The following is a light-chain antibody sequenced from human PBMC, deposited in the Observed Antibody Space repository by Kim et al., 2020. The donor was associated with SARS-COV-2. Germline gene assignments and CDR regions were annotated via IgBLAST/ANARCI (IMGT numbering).Light chain of an antibody. V-gene: IGLV3-19*01. CDR2: GKN. Sequence: SSELTQDPAVSVALGQTVRTTCQGDRLRSYYATWYQQKPGQAPIVVIYGKNNRPSGIPDRFSGSSSGNTASLTITGTQAGDEADYCCNSRDSNDNVVFCGGPQLTV. CDR3: NSRDSNDNVV. CDR1: RLRSYY. J-gene: IGLJ2*01.